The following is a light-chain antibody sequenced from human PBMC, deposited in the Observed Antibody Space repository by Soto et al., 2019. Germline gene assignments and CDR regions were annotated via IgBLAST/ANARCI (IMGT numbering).Light chain of an antibody. CDR2: EVT. V-gene: IGLV2-14*02. Sequence: QSALTQPASVSGSPGQSITISCTGTSSDIGSYKLVSWYQQHPGKAPKLMIYEVTYRPSGVPDRFSGSKSGNTASLTVSGLQAEDEADYYCSSYAGGIKWVFGGGTKLTVL. CDR3: SSYAGGIKWV. CDR1: SSDIGSYKL. J-gene: IGLJ3*02.